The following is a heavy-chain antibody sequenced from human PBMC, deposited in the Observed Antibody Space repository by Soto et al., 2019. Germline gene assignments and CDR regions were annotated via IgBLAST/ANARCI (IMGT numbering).Heavy chain of an antibody. D-gene: IGHD3-22*01. CDR1: GYSFTSYW. V-gene: IGHV5-10-1*01. Sequence: GESLKISCKGSGYSFTSYWISWVRQMPGKGLEWMGRIDPSDSYTNYSPSFQGRVTISADKSISTAYLQWSSLKASDTAMYYCACRYYYDSSGYYSSFAFDIWGQGTMVTVSS. CDR2: IDPSDSYT. J-gene: IGHJ3*02. CDR3: ACRYYYDSSGYYSSFAFDI.